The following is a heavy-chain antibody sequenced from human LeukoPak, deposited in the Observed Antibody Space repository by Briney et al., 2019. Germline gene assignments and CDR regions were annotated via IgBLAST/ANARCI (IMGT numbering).Heavy chain of an antibody. D-gene: IGHD3-10*01. CDR3: ARFVDQSTYYFDS. CDR1: AFALSTYT. CDR2: INPDSKYI. J-gene: IGHJ4*02. V-gene: IGHV3-21*01. Sequence: PGGSLRLSCAASAFALSTYTTEWVRLAPGKGLEWVSSINPDSKYIYYRDSVRGRFTISRDNAKNSLYLQMNSLRVEDTAVYFCARFVDQSTYYFDSWGQGTLVIVSS.